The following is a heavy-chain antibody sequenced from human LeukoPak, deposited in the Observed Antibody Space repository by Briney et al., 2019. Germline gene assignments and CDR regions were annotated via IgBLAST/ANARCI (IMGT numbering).Heavy chain of an antibody. CDR1: GGSISSYY. CDR3: AGQIQLWNYYYYYYYMDV. J-gene: IGHJ6*03. Sequence: SETLSLTCTVPGGSISSYYWSWIRQPPGKGLEWIGYIYTSGSTNYDPSLKSRVTISVDTSKNQFSLKLSSVTAADTAVYYCAGQIQLWNYYYYYYYMDVWGKGTTVTVSS. CDR2: IYTSGST. D-gene: IGHD5-18*01. V-gene: IGHV4-4*09.